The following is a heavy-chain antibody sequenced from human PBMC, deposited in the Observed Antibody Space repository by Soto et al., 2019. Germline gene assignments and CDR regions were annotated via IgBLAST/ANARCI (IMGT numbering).Heavy chain of an antibody. J-gene: IGHJ4*02. D-gene: IGHD6-13*01. Sequence: EVQLVESGGGLVKPGGSLRLSCAASGFTFSSYSMNWVRQAPGKGLEWVSSISSSSSYIYYADSVKGRFTISRDNAKNSLYLQMNSLRAEDTAVYYCARDLEAAAGTGIFDYWGQGTLVTVSS. V-gene: IGHV3-21*01. CDR1: GFTFSSYS. CDR2: ISSSSSYI. CDR3: ARDLEAAAGTGIFDY.